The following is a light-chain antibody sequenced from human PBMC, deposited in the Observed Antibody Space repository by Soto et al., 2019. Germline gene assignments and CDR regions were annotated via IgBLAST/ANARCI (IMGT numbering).Light chain of an antibody. Sequence: DIQMTQSPSTLSATAGDSVTITCRASQSISSWLAWYQHKPGKAPKLLIYDASNLDSGVPSRFSGSGSGTEVSLTISNLQPDDCATYYCQQYENYWTFGQGTRVEIK. CDR1: QSISSW. CDR2: DAS. J-gene: IGKJ1*01. V-gene: IGKV1-5*01. CDR3: QQYENYWT.